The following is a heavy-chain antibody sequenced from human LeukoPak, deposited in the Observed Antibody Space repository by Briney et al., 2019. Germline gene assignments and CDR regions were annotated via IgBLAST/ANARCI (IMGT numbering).Heavy chain of an antibody. Sequence: GSLRLCCAASGFSVSSNYMRWVRQAPGKGLEWVSVIYGGGSTYYADSVKGRFTISRDNSKNTLYLQMNSLRAEDTAVYYCAKTLAYCGGDCYIDAFDIWGQGTMVTVSS. V-gene: IGHV3-53*01. CDR1: GFSVSSNY. D-gene: IGHD2-21*02. CDR2: IYGGGST. J-gene: IGHJ3*02. CDR3: AKTLAYCGGDCYIDAFDI.